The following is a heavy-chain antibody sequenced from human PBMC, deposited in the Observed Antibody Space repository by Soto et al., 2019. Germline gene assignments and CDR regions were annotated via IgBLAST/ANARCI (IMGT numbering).Heavy chain of an antibody. J-gene: IGHJ5*02. V-gene: IGHV4-59*01. Sequence: SETLSLTCTVSGGSISSYYWSWIRQPPGKGLEWIGYIYYSGSTNYNPSLKSRVTISGDTSKNQFSLKLSSVIAADTAVYYCARARWDMDWFDPWGQGTLVTVSS. CDR2: IYYSGST. D-gene: IGHD1-26*01. CDR1: GGSISSYY. CDR3: ARARWDMDWFDP.